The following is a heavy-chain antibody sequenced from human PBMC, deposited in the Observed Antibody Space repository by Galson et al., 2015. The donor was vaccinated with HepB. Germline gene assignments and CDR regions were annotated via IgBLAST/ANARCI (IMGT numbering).Heavy chain of an antibody. V-gene: IGHV5-51*01. CDR3: ARTTERYYDFWSGYWDYYYMDV. J-gene: IGHJ6*03. CDR1: GYSFTSYW. Sequence: QSGAEVKKPGESLKISCKGSGYSFTSYWIAWVRQMPGKGLEWMGIIYPGDSDTRYSPSFQGQVTISADKSLSTAYLQWSSLKASDTAMYYCARTTERYYDFWSGYWDYYYMDVWGKGTTVTVSS. D-gene: IGHD3-3*01. CDR2: IYPGDSDT.